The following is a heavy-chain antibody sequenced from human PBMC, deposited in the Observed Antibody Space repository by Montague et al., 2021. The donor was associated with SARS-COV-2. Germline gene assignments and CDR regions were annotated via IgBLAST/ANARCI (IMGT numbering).Heavy chain of an antibody. Sequence: SLRLSCAGSGFNFGNHGIHWVRQAPGKGLEWVAIVSYDGRNKYYGASVKGRFTISRDNSKNVVSLLMDGLRDDDTAVYYCARGDYGSGTFYKPWLDPWGQGTLVSVSS. CDR2: VSYDGRNK. V-gene: IGHV3-30*04. D-gene: IGHD3-10*01. CDR3: ARGDYGSGTFYKPWLDP. J-gene: IGHJ5*02. CDR1: GFNFGNHG.